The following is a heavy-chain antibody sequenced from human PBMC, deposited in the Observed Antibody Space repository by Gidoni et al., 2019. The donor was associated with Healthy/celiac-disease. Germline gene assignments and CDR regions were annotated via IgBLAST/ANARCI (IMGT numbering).Heavy chain of an antibody. CDR1: GFPFSSYG. J-gene: IGHJ4*02. CDR3: ARDLFYDFWSGPQGLDY. Sequence: QVQLVESGGGVVQPGRSLRLPCAASGFPFSSYGMHWVRQAPGKGLEWVAVIWYDGSNKYYADSVKGRFTISRDNSKNTLYLQMNSLRAEDTAVYYCARDLFYDFWSGPQGLDYWGQGTLVTVSS. D-gene: IGHD3-3*01. V-gene: IGHV3-33*01. CDR2: IWYDGSNK.